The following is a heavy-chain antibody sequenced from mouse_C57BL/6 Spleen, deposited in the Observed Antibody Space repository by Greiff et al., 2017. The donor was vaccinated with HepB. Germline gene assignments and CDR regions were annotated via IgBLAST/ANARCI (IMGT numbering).Heavy chain of an antibody. CDR3: ARERVVATYYWYFDV. D-gene: IGHD1-1*01. V-gene: IGHV5-16*01. Sequence: EVNVVESEGGLVQPGSSMKLSCTASGFTFSDYYMAWVRQVPEKGLEWVANINYDGSSTYYLDSLKSRFIISRDNAKNILYLQMSSLKSEDTATYYCARERVVATYYWYFDVWCTGTTVTVSS. CDR1: GFTFSDYY. CDR2: INYDGSST. J-gene: IGHJ1*03.